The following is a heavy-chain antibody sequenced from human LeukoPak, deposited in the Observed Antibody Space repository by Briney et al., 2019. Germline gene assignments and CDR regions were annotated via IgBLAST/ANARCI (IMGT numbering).Heavy chain of an antibody. CDR2: TNSDGSST. CDR1: GFPFSSYW. CDR3: AREDLGDQWLGPFDY. D-gene: IGHD6-19*01. Sequence: PGGSLRLSCAASGFPFSSYWMHWVRQAPGKGLVWVSRTNSDGSSTTYADFVKGRFTTSRDNAKNTLYLQMNSLRAEETAVYFCAREDLGDQWLGPFDYWGQGTLVTVSS. J-gene: IGHJ4*02. V-gene: IGHV3-74*01.